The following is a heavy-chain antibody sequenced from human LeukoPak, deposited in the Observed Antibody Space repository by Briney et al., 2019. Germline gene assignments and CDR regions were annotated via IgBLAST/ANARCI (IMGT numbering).Heavy chain of an antibody. Sequence: GGSLRLSCAASGFTFSSYAMSWVRQAPGKGLEWASAISGSGGSTYYADSVKGRFTISRDNSKNTLYLQMNSLRAEDTAVYYCASEYDSSGYTRLYWGQGTLVTVSS. J-gene: IGHJ4*02. D-gene: IGHD3-22*01. CDR2: ISGSGGST. CDR1: GFTFSSYA. V-gene: IGHV3-23*01. CDR3: ASEYDSSGYTRLY.